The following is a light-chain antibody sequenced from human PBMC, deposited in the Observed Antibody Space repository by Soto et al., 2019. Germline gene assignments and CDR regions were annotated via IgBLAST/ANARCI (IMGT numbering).Light chain of an antibody. Sequence: DIQMTQSPSSLSASVGDRVTITCRASQSISSFLNWHQQKPGKAPKLLMYAASTLQSGVQSRFSGSGSGTDFTLTIRSLQPEDFATYYCQQSYSTPLTFGGGTKVDIK. CDR2: AAS. J-gene: IGKJ4*01. CDR1: QSISSF. CDR3: QQSYSTPLT. V-gene: IGKV1-39*01.